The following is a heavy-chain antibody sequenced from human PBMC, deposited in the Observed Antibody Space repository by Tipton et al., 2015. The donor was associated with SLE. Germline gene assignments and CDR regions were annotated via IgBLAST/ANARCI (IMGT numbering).Heavy chain of an antibody. CDR2: IRYDGSNK. J-gene: IGHJ6*02. Sequence: SLRLSCAASGFTFSSYGMHWVRQAPGKGLEWVAFIRYDGSNKYYADSVKGRFTISRDNSKNTLYLQMNSLRAEDTAVYYCAKGSCSSTSCPRGMDVWGQGTTVTVSS. CDR3: AKGSCSSTSCPRGMDV. D-gene: IGHD2-2*01. V-gene: IGHV3-30*02. CDR1: GFTFSSYG.